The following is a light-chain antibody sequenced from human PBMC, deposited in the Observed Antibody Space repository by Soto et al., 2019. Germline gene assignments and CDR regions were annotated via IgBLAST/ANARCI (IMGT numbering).Light chain of an antibody. CDR3: QQFNSYPPDT. CDR2: AAS. Sequence: DVQLTQSPSFLSASIGDRVTITCRASQGISTYLAWYQQKPGKAPKLLIYAASTLQSGTPSRFGGSGSGTEFTLTITSLKPEDFATYYCQQFNSYPPDTFGQGTKLEIK. CDR1: QGISTY. J-gene: IGKJ2*01. V-gene: IGKV1-9*01.